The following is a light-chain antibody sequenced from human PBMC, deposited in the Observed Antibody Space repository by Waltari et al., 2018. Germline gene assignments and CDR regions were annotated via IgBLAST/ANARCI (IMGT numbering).Light chain of an antibody. V-gene: IGLV2-14*01. CDR3: SSYAGNDLVI. CDR1: YSDIGSYNY. J-gene: IGLJ2*01. Sequence: QSALTQPASVSGSPGQSITISCTGTYSDIGSYNYVSWYQQHPGIAPNLMIYEVTNRPSGLSNRFSGSKSGNTASLTITELQAEDEADYYCSSYAGNDLVIFGGGTKLTVL. CDR2: EVT.